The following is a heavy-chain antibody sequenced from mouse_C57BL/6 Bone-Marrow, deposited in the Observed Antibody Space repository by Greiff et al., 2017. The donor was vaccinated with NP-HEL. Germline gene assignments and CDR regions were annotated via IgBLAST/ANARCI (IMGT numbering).Heavy chain of an antibody. CDR3: VRDRNYYSSRRYYYAMDY. J-gene: IGHJ4*01. V-gene: IGHV10-3*01. CDR2: IRSKSSNYAT. CDR1: GFTFNTYA. D-gene: IGHD1-1*01. Sequence: GGGLVQPKGSLKLSCAASGFTFNTYAMHWVRQAPGKGLEWVARIRSKSSNYATYYADSVKDRFTISRDDSQSMLYLQMNNLKTEDTAMYYCVRDRNYYSSRRYYYAMDYWGQGTSVTVSS.